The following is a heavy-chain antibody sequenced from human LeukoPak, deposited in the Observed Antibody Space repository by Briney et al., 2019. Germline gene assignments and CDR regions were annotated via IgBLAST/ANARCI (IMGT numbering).Heavy chain of an antibody. CDR3: ARHTVDYGGNLSFDY. CDR2: IYYSGST. V-gene: IGHV4-59*08. Sequence: SETLSLTCTVSGGSISSYYWSWIRQPPGKGLEWIGYIYYSGSTNYNPSLKSRVTISVDTSKNQFSLKLSSVTAADTAVYYCARHTVDYGGNLSFDYWGQGTLVTVSS. J-gene: IGHJ4*02. CDR1: GGSISSYY. D-gene: IGHD4-23*01.